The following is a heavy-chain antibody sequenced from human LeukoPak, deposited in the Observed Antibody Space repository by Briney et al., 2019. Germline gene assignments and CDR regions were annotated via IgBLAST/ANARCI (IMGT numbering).Heavy chain of an antibody. D-gene: IGHD3-22*01. V-gene: IGHV3-21*04. J-gene: IGHJ4*02. CDR1: GFTFSSYS. CDR3: ANPPPTNYYDSSGYYSDDY. CDR2: ISSSSSYI. Sequence: GGSLRLSCAASGFTFSSYSMNWVRQAPGKGLERVSSISSSSSYIYYADSVKGRFTISRDNAKNSLYLQMNSLRAEDTAVYYCANPPPTNYYDSSGYYSDDYWGQGTLVTVSS.